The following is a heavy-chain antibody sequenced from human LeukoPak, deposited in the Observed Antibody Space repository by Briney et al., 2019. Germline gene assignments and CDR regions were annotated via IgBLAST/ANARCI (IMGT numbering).Heavy chain of an antibody. V-gene: IGHV4-59*01. CDR2: IYYSGST. CDR1: GGSISSYY. CDR3: ALEQGYFCSYNCLNWFDP. Sequence: SETLSLTCTVSGGSISSYYWSWIRQPPGKGLEWIGYIYYSGSTNYNPSLKSRVTISVDTSKNQFSLKLSSVTAADTAVYYCALEQGYFCSYNCLNWFDPWGQGTLVT. J-gene: IGHJ5*02. D-gene: IGHD2-2*01.